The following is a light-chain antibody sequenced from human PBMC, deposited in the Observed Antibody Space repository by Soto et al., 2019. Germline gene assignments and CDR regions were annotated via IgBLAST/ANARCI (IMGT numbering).Light chain of an antibody. CDR3: QQYDNRTWT. Sequence: EIVMTQSPATLSVSPGGRATLSCRASQSISDTLAWYQQKPGQAPRLLIHGASTRAPGFPARFSGSGSGTDSTLTISSLQSEDLEVYYCQQYDNRTWTFGKGTKVEIK. CDR2: GAS. V-gene: IGKV3-15*01. CDR1: QSISDT. J-gene: IGKJ1*01.